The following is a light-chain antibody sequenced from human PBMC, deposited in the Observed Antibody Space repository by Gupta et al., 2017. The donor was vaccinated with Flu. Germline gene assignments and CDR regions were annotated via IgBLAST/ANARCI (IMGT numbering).Light chain of an antibody. CDR3: AAWDDSLTGQV. J-gene: IGLJ1*01. V-gene: IGLV1-44*01. CDR2: SNN. Sequence: QSVLTQPPSASGTPGQRVTISCSGSSSNIGSNIVNWYRRPPGTAPKLLIYSNNQRPSGVPDRFSGSKSGTSASLAISGLQSEDEADYYCAAWDDSLTGQVFGTGTKVIVL. CDR1: SSNIGSNI.